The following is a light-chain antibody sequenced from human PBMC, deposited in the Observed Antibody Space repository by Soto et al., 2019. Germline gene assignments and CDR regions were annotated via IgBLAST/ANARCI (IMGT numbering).Light chain of an antibody. CDR1: SSDVGGYNY. Sequence: QSALTQPPSASGSPGQSVTISCTGTSSDVGGYNYVSWYQQHPGKAPKLMIYDVSNRPSGVPDRFSGSKSGNTASLTVSGLQAEDEAYYYCNSYAGSNNLVFGGGTKLTVL. CDR2: DVS. V-gene: IGLV2-8*01. CDR3: NSYAGSNNLV. J-gene: IGLJ2*01.